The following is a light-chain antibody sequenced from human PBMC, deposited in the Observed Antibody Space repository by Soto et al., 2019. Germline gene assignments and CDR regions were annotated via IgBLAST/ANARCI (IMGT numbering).Light chain of an antibody. V-gene: IGKV3-20*01. J-gene: IGKJ1*01. CDR3: QVYGSLSKT. CDR1: HTFTSGY. CDR2: GVS. Sequence: ENVVTESPDTLSLSKGERASLSCRASHTFTSGYLAWYQQKTGQAPRLLIYGVSTGATGIPDRFSGSGSGTDFTLTISRLEPEDFAVYFCQVYGSLSKTFGHGTKVDI.